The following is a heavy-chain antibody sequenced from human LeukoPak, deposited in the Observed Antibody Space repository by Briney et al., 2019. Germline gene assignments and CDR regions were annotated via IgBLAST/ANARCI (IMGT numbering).Heavy chain of an antibody. Sequence: PGGSLRLSCAASGFTFSSYAMSWVRQAPGKGLEWVSAISGSGGSTYYADSVKGRFTISRDNSKNTLYLQMNSLRAEDTAVYYCARDRLIVVVEYGMDVWGQGTTVTVSS. J-gene: IGHJ6*02. CDR1: GFTFSSYA. D-gene: IGHD3-22*01. CDR3: ARDRLIVVVEYGMDV. CDR2: ISGSGGST. V-gene: IGHV3-23*01.